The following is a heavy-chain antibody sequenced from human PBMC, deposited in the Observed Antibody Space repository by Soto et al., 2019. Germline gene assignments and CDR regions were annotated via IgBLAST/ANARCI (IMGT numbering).Heavy chain of an antibody. CDR1: GFTFSSYA. CDR2: ISGSGGST. J-gene: IGHJ4*02. V-gene: IGHV3-23*01. CDR3: EIKNGGEEGY. D-gene: IGHD3-16*01. Sequence: EVQLLESGGGLVQPGGSLRLSCAASGFTFSSYAMSWVRQAPGKGLEWVSAISGSGGSTYYADSVKGRFTISRDNSKNTLDLQMNSLRAGDTAVYYCEIKNGGEEGYWGQGTLVTVSS.